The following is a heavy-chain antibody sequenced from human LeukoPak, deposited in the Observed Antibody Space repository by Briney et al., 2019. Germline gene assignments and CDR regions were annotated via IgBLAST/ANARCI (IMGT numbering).Heavy chain of an antibody. V-gene: IGHV1-2*02. J-gene: IGHJ4*02. CDR3: ARAIWYYYDSSGYHFDY. D-gene: IGHD3-22*01. CDR2: INPNSGGT. Sequence: ASVKVSCKASGYTLTGYYMHWVRQAPGQGLEWMGWINPNSGGTNYAQKFQGRVTMTRDTSISTAYMELSRLRSDDTAVYYCARAIWYYYDSSGYHFDYWGQGTLVTVSS. CDR1: GYTLTGYY.